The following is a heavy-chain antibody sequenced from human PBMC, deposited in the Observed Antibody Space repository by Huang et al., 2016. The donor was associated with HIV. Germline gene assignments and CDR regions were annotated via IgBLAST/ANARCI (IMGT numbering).Heavy chain of an antibody. D-gene: IGHD3-3*01. V-gene: IGHV3-20*04. J-gene: IGHJ6*03. Sequence: EVILVESGGGVVRPGGSLRLSCAISGFTLDDYGMSWVRQATGKGLGWVSGIHWNGESASYADSVKGRFTVAKDNANNSLFLQMNSLRAEDTALYYCARGYNFWSGYYTDKYYMDVWGKGTTVVVSS. CDR3: ARGYNFWSGYYTDKYYMDV. CDR1: GFTLDDYG. CDR2: IHWNGESA.